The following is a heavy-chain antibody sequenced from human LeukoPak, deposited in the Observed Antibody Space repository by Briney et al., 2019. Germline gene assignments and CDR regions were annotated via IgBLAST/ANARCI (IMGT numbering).Heavy chain of an antibody. D-gene: IGHD3-3*01. CDR1: GFTFSDYY. CDR3: ATGGSGYTVDAFHI. Sequence: GGSLRLSCAASGFTFSDYYMSWIRQAPGKGLEWVSYISSSGSTIYYADSVKGRFTISRDNAKNSLYLQMNSLRAEDKAVYYCATGGSGYTVDAFHIWGQGTMVTVSS. J-gene: IGHJ3*02. CDR2: ISSSGSTI. V-gene: IGHV3-11*01.